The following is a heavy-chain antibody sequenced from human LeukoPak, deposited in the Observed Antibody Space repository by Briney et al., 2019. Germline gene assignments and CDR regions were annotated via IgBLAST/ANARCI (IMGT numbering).Heavy chain of an antibody. V-gene: IGHV4-59*01. CDR2: IYYSGST. CDR3: ARPTYYYDSSGPLWDAFDI. CDR1: GGSISSYY. D-gene: IGHD3-22*01. J-gene: IGHJ3*02. Sequence: PSETLSLTCTVSGGSISSYYWSWIRQPPGKGLEWIGYIYYSGSTNYNPSLKSRVTISVDTSKNQFSLKLSSVTAADTAVYYCARPTYYYDSSGPLWDAFDIWGQGTMVTVSS.